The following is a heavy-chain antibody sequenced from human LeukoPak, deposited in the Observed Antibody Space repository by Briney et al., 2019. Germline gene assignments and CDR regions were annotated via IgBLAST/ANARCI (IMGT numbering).Heavy chain of an antibody. Sequence: SETLSLTCTVSGGSISSYYWSLIRQPPGKGLEWIGYIYYSGSTNYNPSLKSRVTISVDTSKNQFSLKLSSVTAADTAVYYCARTDGSGSFLGYYFDYWGQGTLVTVSS. V-gene: IGHV4-59*01. D-gene: IGHD3-10*01. CDR1: GGSISSYY. CDR3: ARTDGSGSFLGYYFDY. J-gene: IGHJ4*02. CDR2: IYYSGST.